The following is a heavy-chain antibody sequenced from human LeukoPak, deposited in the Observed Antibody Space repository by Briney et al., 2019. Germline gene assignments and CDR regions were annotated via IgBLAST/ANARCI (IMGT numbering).Heavy chain of an antibody. CDR3: ARDNSSYYFDY. V-gene: IGHV3-66*01. J-gene: IGHJ4*02. CDR2: LYSGGNT. Sequence: GGSLRLSCAASGLTVGSYYMSWVRQAPGKGLEWVSVLYSGGNTYYADSVKDRFTIPRDNSKNTLYLQMYSLRAEDTAVYYCARDNSSYYFDYWGQGTLVTVSS. CDR1: GLTVGSYY. D-gene: IGHD2/OR15-2a*01.